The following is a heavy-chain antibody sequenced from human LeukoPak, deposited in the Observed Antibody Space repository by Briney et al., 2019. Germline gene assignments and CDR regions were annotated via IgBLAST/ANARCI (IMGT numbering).Heavy chain of an antibody. V-gene: IGHV4-38-2*01. J-gene: IGHJ4*02. CDR3: ARGPLYYFDY. Sequence: PSETLSLTCAVSGYSISSGYYWGWIRQPPGKGLEWIGSIYHSGSTYYNPSLKSRVTISVDTSKNQFSLKLSSVTAADTAVYYCARGPLYYFDYWGKGTLVTVSS. CDR2: IYHSGST. CDR1: GYSISSGYY.